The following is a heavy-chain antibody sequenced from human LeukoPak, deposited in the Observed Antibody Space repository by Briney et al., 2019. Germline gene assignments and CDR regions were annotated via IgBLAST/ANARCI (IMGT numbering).Heavy chain of an antibody. CDR2: IYTSGST. J-gene: IGHJ4*02. D-gene: IGHD4-17*01. Sequence: SETLSLTCTVSGGSISSYYWSWIRQPAGKGLEWIGRIYTSGSTNYNPSLKSRVTMSVDTSKNQFSLKLSSVTAADTAVYYCARVTHDYGDYHFDYWGQGTLVTVSS. V-gene: IGHV4-4*07. CDR3: ARVTHDYGDYHFDY. CDR1: GGSISSYY.